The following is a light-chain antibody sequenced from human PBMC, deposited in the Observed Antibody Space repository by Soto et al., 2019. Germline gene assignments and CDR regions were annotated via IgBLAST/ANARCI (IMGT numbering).Light chain of an antibody. Sequence: EIVLAQSPGTLSLSPGERATLSCRASQSVGSTYLAWYQQKPGQAPRILIYGESSRATGIPDRFSGSGSGTDLTLTISRLEPEDFAVYYCQQYGSSPITXGRGTRLEIK. J-gene: IGKJ5*01. V-gene: IGKV3-20*01. CDR1: QSVGSTY. CDR3: QQYGSSPIT. CDR2: GES.